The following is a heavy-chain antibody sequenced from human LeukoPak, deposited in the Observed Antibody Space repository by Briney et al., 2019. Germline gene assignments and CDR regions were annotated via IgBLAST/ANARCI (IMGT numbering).Heavy chain of an antibody. Sequence: KPSETLSLTCTVSGGSISSSSYYWGWIRQPPGKGLEWIGSIYYSGSTYYNPSLKSRVTISVDTSKNQFSLKLSSVTAADTAVYYCARGFIYSYGHGPLDYWGQGTLVTVSS. V-gene: IGHV4-39*07. CDR2: IYYSGST. J-gene: IGHJ4*02. CDR1: GGSISSSSYY. D-gene: IGHD5-18*01. CDR3: ARGFIYSYGHGPLDY.